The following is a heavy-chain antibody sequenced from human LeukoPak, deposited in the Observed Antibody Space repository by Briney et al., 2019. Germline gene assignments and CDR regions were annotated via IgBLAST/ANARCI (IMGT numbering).Heavy chain of an antibody. D-gene: IGHD2-15*01. CDR1: GGSISSSSYY. CDR2: IYYSGST. V-gene: IGHV4-39*01. Sequence: SETLTLTGTVSGGSISSSSYYWGWIRQPPGKGLEWIGSIYYSGSTYYNPSLKSRVTISVDTSKNQFSLKLSSVTAADTAVYYCARIAMVAATQWFDPWGQGTLVTVSS. CDR3: ARIAMVAATQWFDP. J-gene: IGHJ5*02.